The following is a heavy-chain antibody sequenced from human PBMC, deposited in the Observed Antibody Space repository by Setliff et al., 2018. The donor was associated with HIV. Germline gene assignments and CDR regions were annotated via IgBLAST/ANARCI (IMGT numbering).Heavy chain of an antibody. Sequence: SETLSLTCTVSGGSISSSSYYWAWIRQPPGKGLEYIGSVYFSGRAYYNPSLKSRVTISLDTSKNQFSLKLSSVTAADTAVYYCARLEYYYYVDVWGNGTTVTVSS. J-gene: IGHJ6*03. CDR1: GGSISSSSYY. V-gene: IGHV4-39*01. CDR3: ARLEYYYYVDV. CDR2: VYFSGRA.